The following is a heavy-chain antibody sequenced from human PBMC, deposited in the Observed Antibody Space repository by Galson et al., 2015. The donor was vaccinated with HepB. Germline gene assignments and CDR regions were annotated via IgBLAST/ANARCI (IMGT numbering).Heavy chain of an antibody. CDR3: ARDGPSYYNDTSGYYVGY. Sequence: SLRLSCAASGFTFNNYALHWVRQAPGKGLEWVALISYDGRNKYYADSVKGRFTISRDNSKNTLYLQMNSLRSEDTAVIYCARDGPSYYNDTSGYYVGYWGQGTLVTVSS. J-gene: IGHJ4*02. D-gene: IGHD3-22*01. CDR1: GFTFNNYA. V-gene: IGHV3-30*04. CDR2: ISYDGRNK.